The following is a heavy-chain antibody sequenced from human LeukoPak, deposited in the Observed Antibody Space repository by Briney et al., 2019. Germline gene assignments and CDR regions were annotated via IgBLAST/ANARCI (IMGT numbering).Heavy chain of an antibody. CDR2: ISSSGTGT. CDR3: AKDLSGSD. CDR1: GFAFSSNV. D-gene: IGHD1-26*01. J-gene: IGHJ4*02. Sequence: GGSLRLSCAASGFAFSSNVMGWVRQAPGKGLEWVSTISSSGTGTYYADSVKGRFTISRDNSKNTLYLQMNSLRAEDMAIYYCAKDLSGSDWGQGTLVTVSS. V-gene: IGHV3-23*01.